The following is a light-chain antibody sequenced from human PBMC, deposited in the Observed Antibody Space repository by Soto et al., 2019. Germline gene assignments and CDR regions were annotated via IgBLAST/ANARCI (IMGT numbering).Light chain of an antibody. J-gene: IGLJ3*02. CDR3: AAWDDSLNGRV. V-gene: IGLV1-44*01. CDR2: INN. Sequence: QSVLTQPPSASGTPGQRVTISCSGSSSNIGSNTVNWYQQLPGTAPKLLIYINNQRPSGVPDRFSGSKSGTSASLAISGLQAEDEADYDCAAWDDSLNGRVFGGGTKLTVL. CDR1: SSNIGSNT.